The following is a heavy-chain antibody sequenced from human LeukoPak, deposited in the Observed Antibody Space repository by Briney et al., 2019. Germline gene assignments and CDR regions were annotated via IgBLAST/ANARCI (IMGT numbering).Heavy chain of an antibody. CDR2: IRTTGTI. V-gene: IGHV3-48*01. D-gene: IGHD3-3*01. CDR1: GFTFSRFN. J-gene: IGHJ4*02. CDR3: ARDSLVFGVVTTFDY. Sequence: GGSLRLSCAASGFTFSRFNMNWLRQAPGKGLEWLSYIRTTGTIYYAESVKGRFSISRDNAKNSLYLQMNSLRPEDTAVYYCARDSLVFGVVTTFDYWGQGTLVTVSS.